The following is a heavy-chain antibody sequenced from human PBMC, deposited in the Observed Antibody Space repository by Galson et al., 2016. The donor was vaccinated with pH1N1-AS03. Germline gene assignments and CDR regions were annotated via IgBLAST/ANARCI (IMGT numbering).Heavy chain of an antibody. J-gene: IGHJ4*01. V-gene: IGHV3-15*01. D-gene: IGHD5-18*01. CDR3: VTGGNNFGHEY. CDR1: GFTFNNTW. Sequence: SLRLSCAGSGFTFNNTWMSWVRQAPGEGLEWVGRIKSKTDGGTTEYAAPVKGRFTISRDDSRDTLHLQMNSLKTEDSALYYCVTGGNNFGHEYWGQGTLVIVSS. CDR2: IKSKTDGGTT.